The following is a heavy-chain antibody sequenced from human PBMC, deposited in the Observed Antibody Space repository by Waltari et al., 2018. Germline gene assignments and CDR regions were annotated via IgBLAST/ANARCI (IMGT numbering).Heavy chain of an antibody. CDR1: GGSISSGGYY. J-gene: IGHJ6*02. CDR2: SYYSGST. CDR3: ARDRASSSILHYYYYGMDV. V-gene: IGHV4-31*03. Sequence: QVQLQESGPGLVKPSQTLSLTCTVSGGSISSGGYYWSWIRQHPGKGLEWIGYSYYSGSTYYNPSLKSRVTISVDPSKNQFSLKLSSVTAADTAVYYCARDRASSSILHYYYYGMDVWGQGTTVTVSS. D-gene: IGHD6-13*01.